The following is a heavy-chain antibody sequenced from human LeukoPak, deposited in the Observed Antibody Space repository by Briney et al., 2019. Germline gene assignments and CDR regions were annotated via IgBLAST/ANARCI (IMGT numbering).Heavy chain of an antibody. CDR3: ARVNYGDYLPSFDY. J-gene: IGHJ4*02. D-gene: IGHD4-17*01. CDR1: GFTFSDYY. V-gene: IGHV3-11*04. CDR2: ISSSGSTI. Sequence: WGSLRLSCAASGFTFSDYYMSWIRQAPGKGLECVSYISSSGSTIYYADSVKGRFTISRDNAKNSLYLQMNSLRAEDTAVYYCARVNYGDYLPSFDYWGQGTLVTVSS.